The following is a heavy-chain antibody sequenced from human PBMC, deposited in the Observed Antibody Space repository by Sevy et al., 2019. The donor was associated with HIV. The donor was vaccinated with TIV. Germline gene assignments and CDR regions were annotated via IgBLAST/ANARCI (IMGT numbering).Heavy chain of an antibody. V-gene: IGHV3-53*01. CDR2: IYSGGST. D-gene: IGHD6-19*01. CDR3: ASRIAVDTGYDY. J-gene: IGHJ4*02. Sequence: GGSLRLSCAASGFTVSSNYMSWVRQAPGKGLEWVSVIYSGGSTYYADSVKGGFTITRDNSKNTLYLQMNSLRAEDTAVYYCASRIAVDTGYDYWGQGTLVTVSS. CDR1: GFTVSSNY.